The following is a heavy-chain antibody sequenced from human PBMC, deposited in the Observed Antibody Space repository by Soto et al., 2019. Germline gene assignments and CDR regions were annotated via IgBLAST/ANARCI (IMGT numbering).Heavy chain of an antibody. Sequence: GGSLRLSCAASGFTFSSYSMNWVRQAPGKGLEWVSYISSSSSTIYYADSVKGRFTISRDNAKNSLYLQMNSLRAEDTAVYYCARDVVAPYYMDVWGKGTTVTASS. CDR2: ISSSSSTI. CDR1: GFTFSSYS. J-gene: IGHJ6*03. CDR3: ARDVVAPYYMDV. V-gene: IGHV3-48*01. D-gene: IGHD2-15*01.